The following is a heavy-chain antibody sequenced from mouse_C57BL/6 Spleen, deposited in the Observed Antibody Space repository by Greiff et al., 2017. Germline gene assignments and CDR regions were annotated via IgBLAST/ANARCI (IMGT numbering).Heavy chain of an antibody. CDR1: GYTFTSYW. V-gene: IGHV1-61*01. J-gene: IGHJ4*01. CDR2: IYPSDSET. D-gene: IGHD2-1*01. Sequence: QVQLQQPGAELVRPGSSVKLSCKASGYTFTSYWMAWVKQRPGQGLEWIGNIYPSDSETHYNHKFKDKATLAVDKSSSTAYMQLSSLTSEDSAVYYCARERGNSGAMDYWGQGTSVTVSS. CDR3: ARERGNSGAMDY.